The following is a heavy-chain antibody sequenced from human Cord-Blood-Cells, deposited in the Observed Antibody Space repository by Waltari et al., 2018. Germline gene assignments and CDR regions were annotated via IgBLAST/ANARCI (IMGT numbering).Heavy chain of an antibody. J-gene: IGHJ4*02. Sequence: HVQLQESGPGLVKPPETLSRTCTVSGGPISSYYWSWLRQPPGKGLEWIGYIYYSGSTNYNPSLKSRVTISVDTSKNQFSLKLSSVTAADTAVYYCARSLSNGSGWNFDYWGQGTLVTVSS. V-gene: IGHV4-59*01. CDR2: IYYSGST. CDR3: ARSLSNGSGWNFDY. D-gene: IGHD6-19*01. CDR1: GGPISSYY.